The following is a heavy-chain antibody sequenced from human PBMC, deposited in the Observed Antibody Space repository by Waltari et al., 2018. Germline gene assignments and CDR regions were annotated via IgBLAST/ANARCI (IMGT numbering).Heavy chain of an antibody. CDR1: GFPFIGFA. CDR2: IGGSGGST. V-gene: IGHV3-23*01. Sequence: EVQLLESGGGLVQLGWSLILSCPASGFPFIGFAISGVRQAPGKGVGGVSSIGGSGGSTYYAGSVKGRFSIARDNSKTTLYLQMNGLRAEDTAVYYCAKWGGSYWLSPPLSDSWGQGTLVTVSS. J-gene: IGHJ5*01. CDR3: AKWGGSYWLSPPLSDS. D-gene: IGHD1-26*01.